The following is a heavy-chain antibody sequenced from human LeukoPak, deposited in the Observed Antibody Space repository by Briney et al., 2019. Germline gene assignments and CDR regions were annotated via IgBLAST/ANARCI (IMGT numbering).Heavy chain of an antibody. Sequence: GGSLRLSCAASGFTFSHYAMHWVRQAPGKGLEWVAVISYDGSHQYSADSVKGRLTVSRDNSRHTLFLQMNSLRPEDTAVYYCARARNGTLKYWGQGTLVTVSS. J-gene: IGHJ4*02. D-gene: IGHD1-26*01. CDR2: ISYDGSHQ. CDR3: ARARNGTLKY. CDR1: GFTFSHYA. V-gene: IGHV3-30*01.